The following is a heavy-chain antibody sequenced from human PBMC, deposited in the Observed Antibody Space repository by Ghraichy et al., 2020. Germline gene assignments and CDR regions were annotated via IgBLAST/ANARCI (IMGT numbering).Heavy chain of an antibody. D-gene: IGHD1-26*01. J-gene: IGHJ6*02. CDR1: GGSISSYY. CDR2: IYTSGST. CDR3: ARGGPRSGRATWSHYYYGMDV. Sequence: SETLSLTCTVSGGSISSYYWSWIRQPAGKGLEWIGRIYTSGSTNYNPSLKSRVTMSVDTSKNQFSLKLSSVTAADTAVYYCARGGPRSGRATWSHYYYGMDVWGQGTTVTVSS. V-gene: IGHV4-4*07.